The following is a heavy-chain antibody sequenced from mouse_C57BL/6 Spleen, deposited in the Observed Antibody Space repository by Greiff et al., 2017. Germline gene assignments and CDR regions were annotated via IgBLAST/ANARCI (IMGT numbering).Heavy chain of an antibody. V-gene: IGHV1-54*01. CDR2: INPGSGGT. J-gene: IGHJ2*01. CDR1: GYAFTNYL. CDR3: ARERGTFLDY. Sequence: QVQLQQSGAELVRPGTSVKVSCKASGYAFTNYLIEWVKQRPGQGLEWIGVINPGSGGTNYNEKFKGKATLTADKSSSTAYMQLSSLTSEDSAVYFCARERGTFLDYWGQGTTLTVSS. D-gene: IGHD2-14*01.